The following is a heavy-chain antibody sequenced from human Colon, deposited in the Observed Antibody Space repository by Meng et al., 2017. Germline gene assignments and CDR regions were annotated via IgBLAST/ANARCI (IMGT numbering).Heavy chain of an antibody. CDR2: IDSRGSIM. J-gene: IGHJ6*02. CDR1: GFTFSSYE. Sequence: GESLKTPCAAPGFTFSSYEMTWVRQAPGKGLQWVSFIDSRGSIMYYADPVKGRFTVSRDNAKSSLCLQMNSLRAEDTAVYYCARDPGIKVAGISAFDYYRDMDDWGQGTTVTVSS. D-gene: IGHD6-19*01. V-gene: IGHV3-48*03. CDR3: ARDPGIKVAGISAFDYYRDMDD.